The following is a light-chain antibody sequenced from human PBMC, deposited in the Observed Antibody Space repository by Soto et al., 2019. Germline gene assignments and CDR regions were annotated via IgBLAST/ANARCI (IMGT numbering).Light chain of an antibody. J-gene: IGKJ1*01. CDR2: GAS. CDR1: QSVSSD. Sequence: EIVMTQSPATLSVSPGERATLSCRASQSVSSDLAWYQQKHGQAPRLLIYGASTRATGIPARFSGSGSGTEFTLTISSLQSEDFAVYYCQQYNNWGTFGQGTKVEI. V-gene: IGKV3-15*01. CDR3: QQYNNWGT.